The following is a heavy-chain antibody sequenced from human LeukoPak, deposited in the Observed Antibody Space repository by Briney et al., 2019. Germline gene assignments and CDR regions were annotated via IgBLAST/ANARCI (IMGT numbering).Heavy chain of an antibody. J-gene: IGHJ4*02. CDR3: ARALRITMVRGVIGYFDY. D-gene: IGHD3-10*01. CDR2: IYYSGST. V-gene: IGHV4-31*02. CDR1: GGAISSGGYY. Sequence: SETLSLTCTVSGGAISSGGYYWSWIRQHPGKGLEWIGYIYYSGSTYYNPSLKSRVTISVDTSKNQFSLKLSSVTAADTAEYYCARALRITMVRGVIGYFDYWGQGTLVTVSS.